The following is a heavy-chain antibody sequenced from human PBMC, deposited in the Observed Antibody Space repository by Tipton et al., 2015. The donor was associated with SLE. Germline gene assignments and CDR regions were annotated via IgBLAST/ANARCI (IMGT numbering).Heavy chain of an antibody. CDR2: IYYSGST. CDR1: GGSVSSGSHY. D-gene: IGHD3-3*01. CDR3: ARGMDDFWSGYWDFDY. J-gene: IGHJ4*02. Sequence: GLVKPSETLSLTCTVSGGSVSSGSHYWSWIRQPPGKGLEWIGYIYYSGSTNYNPSLKSRVTISVDTSKNQFSLKLSSVTAADTAVYYCARGMDDFWSGYWDFDYWGQGTLVTVSS. V-gene: IGHV4-61*01.